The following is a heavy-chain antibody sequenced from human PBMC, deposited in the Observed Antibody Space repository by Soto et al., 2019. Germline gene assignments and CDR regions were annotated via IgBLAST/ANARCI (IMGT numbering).Heavy chain of an antibody. CDR2: ISSDADNK. J-gene: IGHJ6*02. CDR3: ARGRTTSAFSVMDV. Sequence: QVQLVESGGGVVQPGRSLRLSCAASGFTFSYHALNWVRQAPGKGLEWVAVISSDADNKYIAEAVKGRLTISRDNPKNTVSLQMNSLRTEDTAMYFCARGRTTSAFSVMDVWGQWTTVTVSS. V-gene: IGHV3-30-3*01. CDR1: GFTFSYHA. D-gene: IGHD1-1*01.